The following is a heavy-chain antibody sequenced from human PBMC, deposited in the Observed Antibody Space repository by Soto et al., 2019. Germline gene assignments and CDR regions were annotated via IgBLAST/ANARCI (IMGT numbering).Heavy chain of an antibody. V-gene: IGHV4-31*03. J-gene: IGHJ4*02. CDR3: ARVHQDTVTTEPYFDY. Sequence: QVQLQESGPGLVKPSQTLSLTCTVSGGSISSGGYYWSWIRQHPGKGLEWIGYICYSGSTYYNPSLKSRVTISVDTSKNQFSLKLSSVTAADTAVYYCARVHQDTVTTEPYFDYWGQGTLVTVSS. CDR2: ICYSGST. D-gene: IGHD4-17*01. CDR1: GGSISSGGYY.